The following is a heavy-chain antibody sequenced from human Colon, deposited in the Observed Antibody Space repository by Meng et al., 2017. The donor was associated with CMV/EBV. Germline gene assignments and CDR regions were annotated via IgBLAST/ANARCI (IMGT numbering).Heavy chain of an antibody. Sequence: ASVKVSCKASGFTFAGYYVHWVRQASGQGLEWMGWINPHSGVTNYAQKFQGRVTLTRDTSMTTASMEMTSLTSDDTAVYYCARDPNSGSPHWGQGTQVTVSS. CDR3: ARDPNSGSPH. CDR2: INPHSGVT. D-gene: IGHD1-26*01. CDR1: GFTFAGYY. V-gene: IGHV1-2*02. J-gene: IGHJ4*02.